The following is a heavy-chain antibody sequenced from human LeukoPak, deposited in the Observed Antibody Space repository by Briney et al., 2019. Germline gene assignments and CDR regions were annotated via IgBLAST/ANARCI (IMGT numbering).Heavy chain of an antibody. J-gene: IGHJ6*02. Sequence: AAVTVSFTGSGYTFTNYYMHWVRQAPGQGGEWMGVINHSDGSTSYAQKFQGRVTMTRDTSTSTVYMELSSLRSEDTAVYYCAREMATIVKDYYYYGMDVWGQGTTVTVSS. CDR1: GYTFTNYY. D-gene: IGHD5-24*01. CDR2: INHSDGST. CDR3: AREMATIVKDYYYYGMDV. V-gene: IGHV1-46*01.